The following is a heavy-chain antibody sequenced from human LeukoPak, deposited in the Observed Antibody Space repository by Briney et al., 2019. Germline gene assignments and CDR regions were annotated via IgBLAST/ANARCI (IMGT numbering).Heavy chain of an antibody. CDR2: IYYSGST. Sequence: SQTLSLTCTVSGGSISSGGYYWSWIRQHPGKGLEWIGYIYYSGSTYYNPSLKSRVTISVDTSKNQFSLKLSSVTAADTAVYYCASIGSGYNRDALDIWGQGTMVTVSS. D-gene: IGHD3-22*01. CDR1: GGSISSGGYY. CDR3: ASIGSGYNRDALDI. V-gene: IGHV4-31*03. J-gene: IGHJ3*02.